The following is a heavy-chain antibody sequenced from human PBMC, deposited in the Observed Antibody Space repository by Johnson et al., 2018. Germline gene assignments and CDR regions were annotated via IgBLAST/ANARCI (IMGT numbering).Heavy chain of an antibody. J-gene: IGHJ3*02. CDR2: ISYDGSNK. Sequence: QVQLVESGGGVVQPGRSLRLSCAASGLTFSSYAMHWVRQAPGKGLEWVAVISYDGSNKYYADPVKGRFPISRDNSKNTPYPQHTSRRAEGTAVDYCRRNSKNTLYLQMNSLSAEDTAVYYCARDSCAYSSSCQKVAFDIWGQGTMVTVSS. CDR1: GLTFSSYA. V-gene: IGHV3-30-3*01. CDR3: RRNSKNTLYLQMNSLSAEDTAVYYCARDSCAYSSSCQKVAFDI. D-gene: IGHD6-13*01.